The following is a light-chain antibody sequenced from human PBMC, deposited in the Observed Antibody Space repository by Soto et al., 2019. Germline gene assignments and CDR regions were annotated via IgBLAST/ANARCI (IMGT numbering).Light chain of an antibody. V-gene: IGLV2-8*01. J-gene: IGLJ1*01. Sequence: VLTQPPSASGSPGQSVTISCTGTSFDVGGYNYVSWYQQHPGKAPQVLMYEVSKRPSGVPDRFSGSKSGNTASLTVSGLQAEDEADYYCSAYAGSPYLYVFGSGTKVTVL. CDR2: EVS. CDR3: SAYAGSPYLYV. CDR1: SFDVGGYNY.